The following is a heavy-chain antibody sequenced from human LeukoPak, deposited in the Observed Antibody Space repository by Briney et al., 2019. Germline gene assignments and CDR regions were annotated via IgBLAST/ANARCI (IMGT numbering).Heavy chain of an antibody. Sequence: PGGSLRLSCAASGFIFSSYGMHWVRQAPGKGLEWVTFIRFDGSNKDYTDSVKGRFTISRDNSKNTLYLQMNSLRVEDTAVYYCAKRAGTFDAFDIWGQGTMVTVSS. D-gene: IGHD1-1*01. V-gene: IGHV3-30*02. J-gene: IGHJ3*02. CDR3: AKRAGTFDAFDI. CDR2: IRFDGSNK. CDR1: GFIFSSYG.